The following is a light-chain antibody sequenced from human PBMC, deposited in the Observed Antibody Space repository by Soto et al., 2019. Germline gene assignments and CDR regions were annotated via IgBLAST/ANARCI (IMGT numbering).Light chain of an antibody. CDR3: NSYTSKSTGV. CDR1: SSDVGGYNY. V-gene: IGLV2-14*01. Sequence: QSALTQPASVSVSPGQSITISCTGTSSDVGGYNYVSWYQQHPGKAPKLIIYELINRPSGVSNRFSGSKSGNTASLTISGLQAEDEADYYCNSYTSKSTGVFGTGTRSPS. CDR2: ELI. J-gene: IGLJ1*01.